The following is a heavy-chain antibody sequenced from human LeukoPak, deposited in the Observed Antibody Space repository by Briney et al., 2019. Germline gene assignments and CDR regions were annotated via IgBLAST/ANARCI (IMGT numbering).Heavy chain of an antibody. V-gene: IGHV4-59*08. CDR3: ARQMAQKYFDL. CDR1: GDSIYNNY. CDR2: FYSRGTGTT. Sequence: SETLSLTCTVSGDSIYNNYWGWIRQSPGKGLEWIAYFYSRGTGTTDYNPSLKSRVTISVDTSKNQFPLKLSSVTAADTAVYYCARQMAQKYFDLWGRGTLVTVSS. J-gene: IGHJ2*01. D-gene: IGHD5-24*01.